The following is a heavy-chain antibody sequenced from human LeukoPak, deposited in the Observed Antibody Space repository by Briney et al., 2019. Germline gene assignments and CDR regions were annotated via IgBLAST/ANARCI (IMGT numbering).Heavy chain of an antibody. D-gene: IGHD3-10*01. CDR3: AKVMGRRLLWFGDGNYFDY. Sequence: GGSLRLSCAASGFTFSSYSMNWVRQAPGKGLEWVSSISSSSSYIYYADSVKGRFTISRDNAKNSLYLQMNSLRAEDTAVYYCAKVMGRRLLWFGDGNYFDYWGQGTLVTVSS. J-gene: IGHJ4*02. V-gene: IGHV3-21*01. CDR1: GFTFSSYS. CDR2: ISSSSSYI.